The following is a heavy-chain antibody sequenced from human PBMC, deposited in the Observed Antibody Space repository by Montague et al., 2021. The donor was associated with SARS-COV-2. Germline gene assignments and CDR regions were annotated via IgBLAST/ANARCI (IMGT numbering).Heavy chain of an antibody. CDR2: ISWDGATT. Sequence: SLRLSCEAYGFTFDDYTMHWVRQVPDKGLEWVSLISWDGATTYYXDSXKGRFTISRDNSDNSLYLQMNSLRPEDTAFYFCGKERAKYLWSATLDNWVQGTLVAVSS. CDR1: GFTFDDYT. D-gene: IGHD2-21*01. J-gene: IGHJ4*02. CDR3: GKERAKYLWSATLDN. V-gene: IGHV3-43*01.